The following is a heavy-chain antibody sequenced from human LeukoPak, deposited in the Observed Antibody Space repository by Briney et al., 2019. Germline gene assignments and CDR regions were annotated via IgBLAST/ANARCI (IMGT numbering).Heavy chain of an antibody. V-gene: IGHV3-7*01. CDR2: IKQDGSEK. Sequence: PGGSLRLPCAASGFTFSSYWMSWVRQAPGKGLEWVANIKQDGSEKYYVDSVKGRFTISRDNAKNSLYLQMNSLRAEDTAVYYCARDDYDFWSGYFGGKTWFDPWGQGTLVTVSS. D-gene: IGHD3-3*01. J-gene: IGHJ5*02. CDR1: GFTFSSYW. CDR3: ARDDYDFWSGYFGGKTWFDP.